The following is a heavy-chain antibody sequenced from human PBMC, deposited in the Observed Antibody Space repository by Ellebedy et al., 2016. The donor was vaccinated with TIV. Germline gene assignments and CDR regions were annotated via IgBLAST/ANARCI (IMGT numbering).Heavy chain of an antibody. CDR3: AWQKVAEGFGH. D-gene: IGHD2-15*01. CDR1: GGTFSSYA. CDR2: TIPILSTT. V-gene: IGHV1-69*05. Sequence: AASVKVSCKASGGTFSSYAISWVRQAPGQGLEWMGGTIPILSTTNYGQGRVTITTDESTVTAFMELSGLRPEDTAVYYCAWQKVAEGFGHWGQGTLVTVSS. J-gene: IGHJ4*02.